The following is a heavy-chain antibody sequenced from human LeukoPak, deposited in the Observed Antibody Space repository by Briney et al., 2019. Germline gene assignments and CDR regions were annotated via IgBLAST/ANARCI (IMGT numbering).Heavy chain of an antibody. Sequence: PGGSLRLSCAASGFTFSSYAMHRVRQAPGKGLEWVAVISYDGSNKYYADSVKGRFTISRDNSKNTLYLQMNSLRAEDTAVYYCARGPPAALDYWGQGTLVTVSS. CDR2: ISYDGSNK. CDR1: GFTFSSYA. J-gene: IGHJ4*02. V-gene: IGHV3-30*01. CDR3: ARGPPAALDY. D-gene: IGHD2-2*01.